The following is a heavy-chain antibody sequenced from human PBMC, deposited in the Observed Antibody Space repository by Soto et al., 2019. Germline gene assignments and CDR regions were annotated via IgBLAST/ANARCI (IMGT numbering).Heavy chain of an antibody. D-gene: IGHD2-8*01. CDR2: ITGSGRDT. CDR1: GFTFRNNV. CDR3: AKNGLDNSPSAIDS. J-gene: IGHJ4*02. V-gene: IGHV3-23*01. Sequence: GGSLRLSFAASGFTFRNNVLSWVRQAPGKGLDWVSGITGSGRDTYYADSVKGRFTISRDNSKNMVFLQMNSLRAEDPALYYCAKNGLDNSPSAIDSWGPGTLVTVSS.